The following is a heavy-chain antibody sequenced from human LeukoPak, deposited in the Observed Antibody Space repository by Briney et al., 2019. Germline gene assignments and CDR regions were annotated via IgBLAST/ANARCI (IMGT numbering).Heavy chain of an antibody. V-gene: IGHV3-7*04. D-gene: IGHD3-9*01. CDR2: IKQDGSEK. CDR1: GFTFSSYW. J-gene: IGHJ4*02. CDR3: ARGASDYDMMGFDY. Sequence: GGSLRLSCAASGFTFSSYWMSWVRQAPGKGLEWVANIKQDGSEKYYVDSVKGRFTISRDNAKNSLYLQMNSLRAEDTAVYYCARGASDYDMMGFDYWGQGTLVTVSS.